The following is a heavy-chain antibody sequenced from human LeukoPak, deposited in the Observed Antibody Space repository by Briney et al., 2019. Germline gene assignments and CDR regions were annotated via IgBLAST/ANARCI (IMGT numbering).Heavy chain of an antibody. D-gene: IGHD1/OR15-1a*01. V-gene: IGHV4-4*07. Sequence: SETLSVTCTVSGGAIRSHYWNWIRQPAGKGLEWIGRIYSSGYTNDNPSLKSRITMSVDMSKNQFSLRLNSVTAADTAVYYCARGEHSVDSWGQGMLVTVSS. CDR3: ARGEHSVDS. CDR2: IYSSGYT. J-gene: IGHJ4*02. CDR1: GGAIRSHY.